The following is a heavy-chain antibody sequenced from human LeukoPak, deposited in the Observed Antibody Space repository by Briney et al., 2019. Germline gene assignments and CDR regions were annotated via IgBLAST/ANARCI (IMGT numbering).Heavy chain of an antibody. V-gene: IGHV3-30*18. CDR2: MSYDGTNK. Sequence: PGRSLRLSCAASGFTFSSYGMNWVRQAPGKGLEWVAVMSYDGTNKFYADSVKGRFTISRDNSKNTVYLQMNSLRAEDTAVYYCANGGWYGGRASPDYRGQGTLVTVSS. J-gene: IGHJ4*02. CDR1: GFTFSSYG. D-gene: IGHD6-19*01. CDR3: ANGGWYGGRASPDY.